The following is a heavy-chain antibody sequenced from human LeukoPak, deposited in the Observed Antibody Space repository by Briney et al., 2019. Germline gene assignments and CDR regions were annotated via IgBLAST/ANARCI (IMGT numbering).Heavy chain of an antibody. CDR3: ARRIAAAAAPYYFDY. D-gene: IGHD6-13*01. Sequence: GGSLRLSCAASGISFRSYGMHWVRQAPGKGLEWVSSISSSSGYIYYADSVKGRFTISRDNAKNSLYLQMNSLRAEDTAVYYCARRIAAAAAPYYFDYWGQGTLVTVSS. J-gene: IGHJ4*02. V-gene: IGHV3-21*01. CDR2: ISSSSGYI. CDR1: GISFRSYG.